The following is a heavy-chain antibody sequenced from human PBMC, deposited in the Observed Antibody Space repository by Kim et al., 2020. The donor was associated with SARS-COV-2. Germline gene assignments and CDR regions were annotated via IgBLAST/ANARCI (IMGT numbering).Heavy chain of an antibody. J-gene: IGHJ4*02. V-gene: IGHV4-59*08. CDR3: ARYRSSGWYVGYFDY. CDR1: GGSISSYY. CDR2: IYYSGST. Sequence: SETLSLTCTVSGGSISSYYWSWIRQPPGKGLEWIGYIYYSGSTNYNPSLKSRVTISVDTSKNQFSLKLSSVTAADTAVYYCARYRSSGWYVGYFDYCGQG. D-gene: IGHD6-19*01.